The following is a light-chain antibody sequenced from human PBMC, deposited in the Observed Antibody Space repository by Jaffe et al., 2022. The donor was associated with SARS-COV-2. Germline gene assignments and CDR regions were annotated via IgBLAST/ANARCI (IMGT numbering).Light chain of an antibody. CDR3: QQYGSSPT. Sequence: EIVLTQSPGTLSLSPGERATLSCRASQSVSSSYLAWYQQKPGQPPRLLIYGASSRATGIPDRFSGSGSGTDFTLTISRLEPEDFAVYYCQQYGSSPTFGGGTNVDIK. J-gene: IGKJ4*01. CDR1: QSVSSSY. CDR2: GAS. V-gene: IGKV3-20*01.